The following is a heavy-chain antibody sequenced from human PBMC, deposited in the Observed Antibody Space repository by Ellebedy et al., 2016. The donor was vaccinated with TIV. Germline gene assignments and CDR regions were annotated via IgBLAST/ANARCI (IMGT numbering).Heavy chain of an antibody. D-gene: IGHD6-6*01. CDR3: AKPDSSSIAAL. CDR1: GFTFSSYG. CDR2: ISYDGSNK. J-gene: IGHJ4*02. Sequence: GGSLRLSCAASGFTFSSYGMHWVRQAPGKGLEWVAVISYDGSNKYYADSVKGRFTISRDNSKNTLYLQMNSLRAEDTAVYYCAKPDSSSIAALWGQGTLVTVSS. V-gene: IGHV3-30*18.